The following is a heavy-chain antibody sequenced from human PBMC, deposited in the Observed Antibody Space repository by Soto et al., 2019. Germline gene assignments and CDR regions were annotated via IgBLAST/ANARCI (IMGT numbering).Heavy chain of an antibody. CDR2: IYDSGST. Sequence: SETLSLTCTVSGGSISSSYWSWIRQPPGKGLEWIGYIYDSGSTYYNSSLKSRVTMSVDTSKNQFSLKLSSVTAADTAVYYCARQLIYWGQRTPVTVSS. CDR1: GGSISSSY. D-gene: IGHD6-13*01. V-gene: IGHV4-59*08. J-gene: IGHJ4*02. CDR3: ARQLIY.